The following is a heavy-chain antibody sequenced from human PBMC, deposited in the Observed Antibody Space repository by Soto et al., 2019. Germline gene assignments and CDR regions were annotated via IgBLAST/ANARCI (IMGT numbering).Heavy chain of an antibody. J-gene: IGHJ3*02. D-gene: IGHD3-10*01. CDR1: GFTFSSYD. CDR3: ARDSNGSGSFDI. Sequence: GGSLRLSCAASGFTFSSYDMHWVRQATGKGLEWVSAIGTAGDTYYPGSVKGRFTISRENAKNSLYLQMNSLRAGDTAVYYCARDSNGSGSFDIWGQGTMVTVSS. V-gene: IGHV3-13*01. CDR2: IGTAGDT.